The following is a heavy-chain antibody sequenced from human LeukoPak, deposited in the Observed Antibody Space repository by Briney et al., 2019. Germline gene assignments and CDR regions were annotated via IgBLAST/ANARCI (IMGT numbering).Heavy chain of an antibody. Sequence: PSETLSLPCTVSGGSISNYYWSWIRQPPGKGLEWIGYIYYSGSTNYNPSLKSRVTISVDTSKNQFALKLSSVTAADTAVYYCTRLCNCYDSSDYYYAFDPWGQGTLVIVSS. J-gene: IGHJ5*02. V-gene: IGHV4-59*01. D-gene: IGHD3-22*01. CDR3: TRLCNCYDSSDYYYAFDP. CDR1: GGSISNYY. CDR2: IYYSGST.